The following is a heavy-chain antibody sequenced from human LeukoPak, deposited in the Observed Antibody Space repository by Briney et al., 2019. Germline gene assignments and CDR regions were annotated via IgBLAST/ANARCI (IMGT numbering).Heavy chain of an antibody. V-gene: IGHV4-59*01. CDR1: GGSISSYY. D-gene: IGHD1-1*01. CDR2: SYHRGST. Sequence: SETLSLTCTVSGGSISSYYWGWIRQSPGKGLEWIGWSYHRGSTSYNPSLKSRVAISVDTSKNQFSLKLTSVTAADTAVYYCTRDRELGYWGPGTLVIVSS. J-gene: IGHJ4*02. CDR3: TRDRELGY.